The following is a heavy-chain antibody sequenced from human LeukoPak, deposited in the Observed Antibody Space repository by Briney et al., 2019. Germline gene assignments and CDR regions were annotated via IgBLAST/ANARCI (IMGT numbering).Heavy chain of an antibody. CDR2: INPSGGST. V-gene: IGHV1-46*01. D-gene: IGHD1/OR15-1a*01. CDR3: ARGRGTLRRTLGAAFDS. Sequence: ASVKVSCKASGYTFTSYYMHWVRQAPGQGLEWMGIINPSGGSTSYAQKFQGRVTMTRDTSTSTVYMELSSLRSEDTAVYYCARGRGTLRRTLGAAFDSWGQGTPVIVSS. CDR1: GYTFTSYY. J-gene: IGHJ4*02.